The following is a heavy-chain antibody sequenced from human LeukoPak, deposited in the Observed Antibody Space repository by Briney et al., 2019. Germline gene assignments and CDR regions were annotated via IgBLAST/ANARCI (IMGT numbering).Heavy chain of an antibody. CDR2: INHSGST. Sequence: SETLSLTCAVYGGSFSGYYWSWIRQPPGKGLEWIGEINHSGSTNYNPSPKSRVTISVDTSKNQFSLKLSSVTAADTAVYYCARGQNGSGSYYNPGPPDYWGQGTLVTVSS. CDR3: ARGQNGSGSYYNPGPPDY. D-gene: IGHD3-10*01. J-gene: IGHJ4*02. V-gene: IGHV4-34*01. CDR1: GGSFSGYY.